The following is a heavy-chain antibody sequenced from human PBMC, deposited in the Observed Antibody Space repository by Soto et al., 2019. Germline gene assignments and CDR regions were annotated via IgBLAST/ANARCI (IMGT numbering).Heavy chain of an antibody. J-gene: IGHJ4*02. CDR1: GFTFSSYA. CDR2: ISGSGGST. CDR3: AKVDVLGLTGGYY. V-gene: IGHV3-23*01. D-gene: IGHD2-8*02. Sequence: EVQLLESGGGLVQPGGSLRLSCAASGFTFSSYAMSWVRQAPGKGLEWVSAISGSGGSTYYADSVKGRFTISRDNSKNTLYLQMNSLRDEDTAVYYCAKVDVLGLTGGYYWGQGTLVTVSS.